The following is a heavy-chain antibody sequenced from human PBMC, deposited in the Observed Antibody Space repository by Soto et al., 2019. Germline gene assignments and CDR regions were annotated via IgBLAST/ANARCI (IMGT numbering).Heavy chain of an antibody. D-gene: IGHD4-17*01. CDR3: ARGTTVTTSPFQY. Sequence: SETLSLTCTVSGGSISSYYWSWIRQPPGKGLEWIGYIYYSGSTNYNPSLKSRVTISVDTSKNQFSLKLSSVTAADTAVYYCARGTTVTTSPFQYWGQGTLVTVSS. J-gene: IGHJ4*02. V-gene: IGHV4-59*01. CDR1: GGSISSYY. CDR2: IYYSGST.